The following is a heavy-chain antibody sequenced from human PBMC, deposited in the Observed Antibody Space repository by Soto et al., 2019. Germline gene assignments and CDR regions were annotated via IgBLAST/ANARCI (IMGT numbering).Heavy chain of an antibody. D-gene: IGHD4-17*01. V-gene: IGHV1-69*12. CDR3: ARPLTTRPNYYDYYGMHV. Sequence: QVQLVQSGAEVKKPGSSVKVSCKASGGTFSSYAISWVRQAPGQGLEWMGGIIPIFGTANYAQKVQGRVTSTADESTSTAYMELSSMRSEETAVYYCARPLTTRPNYYDYYGMHVLGQGTTVAVSS. CDR2: IIPIFGTA. J-gene: IGHJ6*02. CDR1: GGTFSSYA.